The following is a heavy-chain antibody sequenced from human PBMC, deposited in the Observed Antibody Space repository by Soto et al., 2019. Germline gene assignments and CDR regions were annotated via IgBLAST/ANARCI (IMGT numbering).Heavy chain of an antibody. CDR3: ARERGRYCSGESCYPSGP. Sequence: PSETLSLTCSVSGDFISNTTYYCAWVRQSPGKGLEWVGSIYFSVSGTSHYNPSLKSRVTISVDTSKNQFSLKLTSVTAADTAVYYCARERGRYCSGESCYPSGPWGQGAMVTVSS. D-gene: IGHD2-15*01. CDR2: IYFSVSGTS. CDR1: GDFISNTTYY. J-gene: IGHJ5*02. V-gene: IGHV4-39*02.